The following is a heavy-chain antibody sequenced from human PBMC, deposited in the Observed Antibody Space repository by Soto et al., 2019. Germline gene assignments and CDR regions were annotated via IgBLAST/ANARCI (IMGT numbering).Heavy chain of an antibody. J-gene: IGHJ6*02. Sequence: QVQLVQSGTEVKKPGASVKVSCKASGYTFSSYALHWVRQAPGQRLEWMGWINTVNGHTKYSQEFQGRVTITRDTSARTAYMELSSLRSEDTAVYYCARAGYYGSGTNHYDMDVWGQGTTVTVSS. CDR1: GYTFSSYA. CDR3: ARAGYYGSGTNHYDMDV. CDR2: INTVNGHT. D-gene: IGHD3-10*01. V-gene: IGHV1-3*04.